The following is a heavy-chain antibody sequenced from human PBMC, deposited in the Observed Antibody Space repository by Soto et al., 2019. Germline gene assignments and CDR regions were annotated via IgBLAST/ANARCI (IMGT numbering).Heavy chain of an antibody. V-gene: IGHV1-18*01. J-gene: IGHJ3*02. CDR3: ARDYTVAGSHDAFDI. CDR1: GYTFTMYG. D-gene: IGHD6-19*01. CDR2: ISAYNGNT. Sequence: GSVKVSCKASGYTFTMYGISGVRQSGLQGLEWMGWISAYNGNTNYAQKLQGRVTMTTDTSTSTAYMELRSLRSDDTAVYYCARDYTVAGSHDAFDIWGQGTMVTVSS.